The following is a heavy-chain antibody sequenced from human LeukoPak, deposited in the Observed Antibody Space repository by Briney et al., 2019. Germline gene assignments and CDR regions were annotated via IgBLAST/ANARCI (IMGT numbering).Heavy chain of an antibody. CDR3: ARDTSSYYYGSGSFDY. V-gene: IGHV3-30*04. J-gene: IGHJ4*02. CDR1: GFIFSSYA. D-gene: IGHD3-10*01. CDR2: LSYDGSNT. Sequence: GGSLRLSCAASGFIFSSYAMHWVRQAPGKGLEWVAVLSYDGSNTYYRDSVRGRFTISRDNSKSTLYLQMDSLRAEDTAVYYCARDTSSYYYGSGSFDYWGQGTLVTVSS.